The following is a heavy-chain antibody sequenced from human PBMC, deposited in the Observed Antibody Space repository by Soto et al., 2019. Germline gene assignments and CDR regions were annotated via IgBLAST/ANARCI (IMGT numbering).Heavy chain of an antibody. CDR3: TRDGTSYYDFWSGYYTKFDY. CDR2: IRSKAYGETT. J-gene: IGHJ4*02. V-gene: IGHV3-49*03. CDR1: GFTFGDYA. D-gene: IGHD3-3*01. Sequence: GGSLRLSCTVSGFTFGDYAMSWFRQAPGKGLEWVGFIRSKAYGETTEYAASVKGRFTISRDDSKSIAYLHMNSLKTEDTAVYYCTRDGTSYYDFWSGYYTKFDYWGQGTLVTVSS.